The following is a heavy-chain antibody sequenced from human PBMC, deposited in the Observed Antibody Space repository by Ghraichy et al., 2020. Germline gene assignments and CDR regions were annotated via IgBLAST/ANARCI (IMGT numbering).Heavy chain of an antibody. V-gene: IGHV3-48*01. J-gene: IGHJ6*02. CDR2: ISSSSSTI. D-gene: IGHD2-2*01. Sequence: LTCAASGFTFSSYSMNWVRQAPGKGLEWVSYISSSSSTIYYADSVKGRFTISRDNAKNSLYLQMNSLRAEDTAVYYCARGVVPAAPRLYYYYGMDVWGQGTTVTVSS. CDR1: GFTFSSYS. CDR3: ARGVVPAAPRLYYYYGMDV.